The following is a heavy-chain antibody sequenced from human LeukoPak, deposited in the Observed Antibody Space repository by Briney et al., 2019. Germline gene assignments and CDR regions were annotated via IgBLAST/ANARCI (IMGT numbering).Heavy chain of an antibody. Sequence: PSETLSLTCTVSGGSLRSYYWSWIPQPAGKGLEWIGRIYTIGSTNYNPSLKSRVTMSVDTSKNQFPLKPSSVAAADTAVYYCARDLGYSGYDHWGQGTLVTVSS. CDR3: ARDLGYSGYDH. D-gene: IGHD5-12*01. V-gene: IGHV4-4*07. CDR2: IYTIGST. CDR1: GGSLRSYY. J-gene: IGHJ4*02.